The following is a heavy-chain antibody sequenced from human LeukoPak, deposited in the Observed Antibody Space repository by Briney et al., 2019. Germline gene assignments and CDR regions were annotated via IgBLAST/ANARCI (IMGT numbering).Heavy chain of an antibody. J-gene: IGHJ4*02. V-gene: IGHV4-4*07. CDR3: ARGGSSSWYFPLAY. CDR1: GGSISSYY. Sequence: PSETLSLTCTVSGGSISSYYWGWIRQPAGKGLEWIGRIYTSGSTNYNPSLKSRVTMSVDTSKNQFSLKLSSVTAADTAVYYCARGGSSSWYFPLAYWGQGTLVTVSS. CDR2: IYTSGST. D-gene: IGHD6-13*01.